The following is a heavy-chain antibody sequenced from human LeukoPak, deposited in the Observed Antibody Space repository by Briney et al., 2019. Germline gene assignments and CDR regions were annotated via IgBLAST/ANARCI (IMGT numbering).Heavy chain of an antibody. D-gene: IGHD6-6*01. V-gene: IGHV3-7*03. CDR2: INEDGSGR. Sequence: GGSLRLSCAVSGFTFSTYWMSWVRQAPGKGLEWVANINEDGSGRYYMGSVKGRFTVSRDNAKNSLYLQMNSLRAEDTAIYYCMRGEAGRNWFDPWGQGTLVTVSS. J-gene: IGHJ5*02. CDR3: MRGEAGRNWFDP. CDR1: GFTFSTYW.